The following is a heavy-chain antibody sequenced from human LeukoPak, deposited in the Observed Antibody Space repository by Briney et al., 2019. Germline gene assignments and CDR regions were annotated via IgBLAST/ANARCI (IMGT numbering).Heavy chain of an antibody. Sequence: SETLSLTCAVSGTSISLSNWWTWVRQPPGKGLEWIGEIYHSGTTNYNPSLKSRVTMSVDTSKNQFFLKLTSVTAADTAVYYCARDTRGTFSYYFEYWGQGTLVTVSS. J-gene: IGHJ4*02. D-gene: IGHD2/OR15-2a*01. V-gene: IGHV4-4*02. CDR2: IYHSGTT. CDR3: ARDTRGTFSYYFEY. CDR1: GTSISLSNW.